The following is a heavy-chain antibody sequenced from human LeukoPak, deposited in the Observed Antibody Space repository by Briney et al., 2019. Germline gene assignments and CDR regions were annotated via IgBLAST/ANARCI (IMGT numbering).Heavy chain of an antibody. CDR1: GYSFTNFL. J-gene: IGHJ2*01. D-gene: IGHD6-19*01. V-gene: IGHV5-51*01. CDR2: IYSGDSDN. CDR3: ARLTVAASGSYFDL. Sequence: GESLNTPCKAPGYSFTNFLIGWERQIPGKGLEWNGIIYSGDSDNSYTPPLRGEVTISADKSISTAYLQWSSLKASDTAMYYCARLTVAASGSYFDLWGRGTLVTVSS.